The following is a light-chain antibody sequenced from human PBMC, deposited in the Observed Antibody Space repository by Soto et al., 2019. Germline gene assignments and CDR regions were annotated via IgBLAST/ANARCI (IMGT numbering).Light chain of an antibody. CDR2: GAS. V-gene: IGKV3-20*01. CDR1: QSVSSTY. Sequence: EIVLTQSPGTLSLSQGERATLSCRASQSVSSTYLIWYQQKPGQAPRLLIYGASSRATGVPDWFSGGGSGTDFTLTISRLEHEEFAAYYCHHFVNPAPRTFGQGTKVDIK. J-gene: IGKJ1*01. CDR3: HHFVNPAPRT.